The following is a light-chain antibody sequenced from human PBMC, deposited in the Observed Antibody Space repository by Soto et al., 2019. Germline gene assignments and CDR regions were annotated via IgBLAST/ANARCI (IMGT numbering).Light chain of an antibody. Sequence: NFMLTQPHSVSDSPGKTVTISCTGSGGSIASNYVQWYQQRPGSAPTTVIYEDAQRPSGVPDRFSGSIDSSSNSASLVISGLKTEDEADYYCASYTSSSTSVIFGRGTKLTVL. CDR1: GGSIASNY. CDR2: EDA. V-gene: IGLV6-57*02. J-gene: IGLJ2*01. CDR3: ASYTSSSTSVI.